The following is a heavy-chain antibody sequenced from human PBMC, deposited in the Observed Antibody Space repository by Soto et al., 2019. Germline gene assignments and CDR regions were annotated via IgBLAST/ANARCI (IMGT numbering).Heavy chain of an antibody. D-gene: IGHD2-15*01. CDR2: ISSSGTGI. CDR1: GFTFSSYS. J-gene: IGHJ3*02. Sequence: EVQLVESGGGLVQPGGSLRLSCAASGFTFSSYSMNWVRQAPGKGLEWVSYISSSGTGIYYADSVKGRFTISRDNAKNSLYLQMSSLRAEDTAVYYCARAYSDAFDIWGQGTMVTVSS. V-gene: IGHV3-48*04. CDR3: ARAYSDAFDI.